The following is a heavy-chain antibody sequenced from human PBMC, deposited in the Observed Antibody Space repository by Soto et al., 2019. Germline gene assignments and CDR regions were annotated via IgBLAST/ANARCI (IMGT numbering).Heavy chain of an antibody. J-gene: IGHJ4*02. V-gene: IGHV3-30-3*01. CDR1: NFSSSTYA. CDR2: ISSDGNKK. CDR3: TRESMTRQQLYPVHDV. Sequence: PGGTLRRSCAACNFSSSTYAMHLFRQAPGTGLEWVAVISSDGNKKYYADSVKGRFNISRDNSKNTLYMQMNSLRVEDTAFYYCTRESMTRQQLYPVHDVWGQGGRLSFSS. D-gene: IGHD2-8*01.